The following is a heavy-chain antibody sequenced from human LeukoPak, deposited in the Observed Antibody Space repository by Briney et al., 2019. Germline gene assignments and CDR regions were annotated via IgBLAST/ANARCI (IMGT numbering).Heavy chain of an antibody. CDR3: ARDRGEWEPQYYFDY. D-gene: IGHD1-26*01. CDR2: IYYSGST. V-gene: IGHV4-59*01. Sequence: SETLSLTCTVSGGSISSYYWSWIRQPPGKGLEWIGYIYYSGSTNYNPSLKSRVTISVDTSKNQLSLKLSSVTAADTAVYYCARDRGEWEPQYYFDYWGQGTLVTVSS. CDR1: GGSISSYY. J-gene: IGHJ4*02.